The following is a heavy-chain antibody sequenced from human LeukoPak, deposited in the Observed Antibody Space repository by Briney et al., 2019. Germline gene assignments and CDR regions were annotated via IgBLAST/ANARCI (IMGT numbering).Heavy chain of an antibody. CDR3: ARDRYYDSSGYYYYGMDV. CDR1: GFTFSSYG. J-gene: IGHJ6*02. CDR2: MWYDGSNK. Sequence: GGSLRLSCAASGFTFSSYGMHWVRRAPGKGLEWVAVMWYDGSNKYYADSVKGRFTISRDNSKNTLYLQMNSLRAEDTAVYYCARDRYYDSSGYYYYGMDVWGQGTTVTVSS. D-gene: IGHD3-22*01. V-gene: IGHV3-33*01.